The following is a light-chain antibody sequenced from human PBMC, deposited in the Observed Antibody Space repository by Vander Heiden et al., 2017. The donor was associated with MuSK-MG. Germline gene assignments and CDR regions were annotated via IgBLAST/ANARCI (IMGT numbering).Light chain of an antibody. V-gene: IGKV3-15*01. CDR1: QSVSSD. CDR2: AAS. CDR3: QQAISCPWT. Sequence: EIVMTQSPATLSVSPGERATLSCRANQSVSSDLAWYQHKPGQAPRLLIYAASTRATGVPARFSGSGSGTEFTLTISTLQSEDFAVYYCQQAISCPWTFGQGTKVDI. J-gene: IGKJ1*01.